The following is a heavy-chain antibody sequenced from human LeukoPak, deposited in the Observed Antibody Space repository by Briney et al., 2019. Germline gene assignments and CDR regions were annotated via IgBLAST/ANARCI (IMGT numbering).Heavy chain of an antibody. J-gene: IGHJ5*02. CDR3: ARVYYGDYGQQSIP. D-gene: IGHD4-17*01. CDR1: GFTFSSYS. V-gene: IGHV3-21*01. Sequence: PGGSLRLSCAASGFTFSSYSMNWVRQAPGKGLEWVSSISSSSSYIYYADSVKGRFTISRDNAKNSLYLQMNSLRAEGTAVYYCARVYYGDYGQQSIPWGQGTLVTVSS. CDR2: ISSSSSYI.